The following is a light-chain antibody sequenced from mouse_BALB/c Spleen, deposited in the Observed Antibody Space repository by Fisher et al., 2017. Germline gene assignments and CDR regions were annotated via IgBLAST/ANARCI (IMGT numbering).Light chain of an antibody. CDR1: SSVSY. CDR3: QQWSSNPPT. V-gene: IGKV4-59*01. Sequence: IMMTQTTAIMSASPGEKVTITCSASSSVSYMHWYQQKSGTSPKRWIYDTSKLASGVPARFSGSGSGTSYSLTISSMEAEDAATYYCQQWSSNPPTFGGGTKLEIK. J-gene: IGKJ2*01. CDR2: DTS.